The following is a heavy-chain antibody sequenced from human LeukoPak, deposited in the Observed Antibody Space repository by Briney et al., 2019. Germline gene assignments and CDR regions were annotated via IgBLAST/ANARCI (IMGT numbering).Heavy chain of an antibody. CDR1: GFTFSSYG. CDR3: ARDGGSFWGLDH. J-gene: IGHJ4*02. D-gene: IGHD1-26*01. CDR2: ISSSGSTI. V-gene: IGHV3-48*04. Sequence: PGRSLRLSCAASGFTFSSYGMHWVRQAPGKGLEWVSYISSSGSTIYYADSVKGRFTISRDNAKNSLYLQMNSLRVEDTAVYYCARDGGSFWGLDHWGQGTLVTISS.